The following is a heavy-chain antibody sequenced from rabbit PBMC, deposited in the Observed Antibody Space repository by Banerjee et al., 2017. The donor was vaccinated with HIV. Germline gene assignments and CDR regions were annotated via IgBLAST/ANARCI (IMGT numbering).Heavy chain of an antibody. CDR2: ISGAGST. Sequence: QEQLEESGGGLVKPGGTLTLTCTASGSDISSYTMGWVRQAPGKGLELIGYISGAGSTYYASWAKGRFTISRSTSLNTVDLKMTSLTAADTATYFCARDYADSYYYFDLWGPGTLVTVS. V-gene: IGHV1S43*01. J-gene: IGHJ4*01. D-gene: IGHD4-2*01. CDR3: ARDYADSYYYFDL. CDR1: GSDISSYT.